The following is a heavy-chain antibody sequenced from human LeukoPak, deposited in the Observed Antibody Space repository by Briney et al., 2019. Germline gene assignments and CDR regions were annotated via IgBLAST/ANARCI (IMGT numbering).Heavy chain of an antibody. D-gene: IGHD5-18*01. J-gene: IGHJ4*02. CDR1: GFTFSSYA. CDR3: ARAGVYSYAYVDY. Sequence: PGGSLRLSCAASGFTFSSYAMSWVRQAPGKRLEWVSAISGSGGSTYYADSVKGRFTISRDNSKNTLYLQMNSLRAEDTAVYYCARAGVYSYAYVDYWGQGTLVTVSS. V-gene: IGHV3-23*01. CDR2: ISGSGGST.